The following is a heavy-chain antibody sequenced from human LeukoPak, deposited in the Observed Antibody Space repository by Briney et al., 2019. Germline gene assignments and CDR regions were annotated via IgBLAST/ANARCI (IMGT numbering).Heavy chain of an antibody. D-gene: IGHD5-12*01. Sequence: QPGGSLRLSCAASGFTFSSYEMNWVRQAPGKGLEWVGRTRNKANSYTTEYAASVKGRFTISRDDSKNSLYLQMNSLKTEDTAVYYCARGRNVWLRPHLYYFDYWGQGTLVTVSS. CDR1: GFTFSSYE. J-gene: IGHJ4*02. V-gene: IGHV3-72*01. CDR3: ARGRNVWLRPHLYYFDY. CDR2: TRNKANSYTT.